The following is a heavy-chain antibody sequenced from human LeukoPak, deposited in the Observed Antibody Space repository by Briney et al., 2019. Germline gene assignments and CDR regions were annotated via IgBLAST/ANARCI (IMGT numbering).Heavy chain of an antibody. Sequence: GGSLRLSCAASGFIVSSNYMSWVRQAPGKGLEWVSVIFCSGSTYYADSVKGRFTISRDNSKNTLYLQMNSLRAEDTAVYFCAREGYTNGWYRNWGQGTLVTVSS. CDR3: AREGYTNGWYRN. J-gene: IGHJ4*02. CDR2: IFCSGST. V-gene: IGHV3-53*01. D-gene: IGHD6-13*01. CDR1: GFIVSSNY.